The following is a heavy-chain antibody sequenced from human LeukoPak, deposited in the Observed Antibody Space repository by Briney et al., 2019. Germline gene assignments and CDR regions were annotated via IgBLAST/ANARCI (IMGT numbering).Heavy chain of an antibody. V-gene: IGHV3-72*01. D-gene: IGHD1-26*01. CDR3: TRVVLVGTTYSYFDY. J-gene: IGHJ4*02. Sequence: GGSLRLSCAASGFTFSDHYMDWVRQAPGKGLEWVGRTRKKTNSYTTEYAASVKGSFTISRDDSKNSLYLQMNSLKAEDTAVYYCTRVVLVGTTYSYFDYWGQGTLATVSS. CDR1: GFTFSDHY. CDR2: TRKKTNSYTT.